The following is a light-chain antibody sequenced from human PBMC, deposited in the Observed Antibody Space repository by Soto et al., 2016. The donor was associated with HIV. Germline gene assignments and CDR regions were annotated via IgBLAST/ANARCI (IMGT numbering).Light chain of an antibody. CDR3: QVWDSSSDHVA. CDR1: NIGGNS. CDR2: DDS. J-gene: IGLJ2*01. Sequence: SYELTQPPSVSVAPGKTARITCGGNNIGGNSVHWYQQKTGQAPVLVVYDDSDRPSGIPERFSGSNSGNTATLTISRVAAGDEADYYCQVWDSSSDHVAFGGRDQADRP. V-gene: IGLV3-21*03.